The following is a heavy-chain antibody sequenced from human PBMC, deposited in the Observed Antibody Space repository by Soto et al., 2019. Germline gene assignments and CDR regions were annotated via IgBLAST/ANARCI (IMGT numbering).Heavy chain of an antibody. CDR3: AKERRIGDPRGFDF. CDR2: ISNTGGVT. V-gene: IGHV3-23*01. Sequence: EVLLLESGGSVVQPGGSLRLSCAVSGVTFRNYGMSWVRQAPGKGLEWVSSISNTGGVTYYADSVKGRFTISGDNSKNVLNLQMSRLRADDSAVYYCAKERRIGDPRGFDFWGQGTVVTVSS. J-gene: IGHJ3*01. CDR1: GVTFRNYG. D-gene: IGHD2-15*01.